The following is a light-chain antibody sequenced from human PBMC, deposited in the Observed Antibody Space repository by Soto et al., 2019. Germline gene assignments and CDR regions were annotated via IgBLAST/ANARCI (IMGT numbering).Light chain of an antibody. CDR1: SSDVGSYNF. V-gene: IGLV2-23*03. CDR3: CSYAGSSTFVV. Sequence: QSALTQSASVSGSPGQSITISCAGTSSDVGSYNFVSWYQQHPGKAPKLMIYEGNKRPSGVSTRFSGSKSGNTASLTISGLQAADEADYYCCSYAGSSTFVVFGGGTKLTVL. CDR2: EGN. J-gene: IGLJ2*01.